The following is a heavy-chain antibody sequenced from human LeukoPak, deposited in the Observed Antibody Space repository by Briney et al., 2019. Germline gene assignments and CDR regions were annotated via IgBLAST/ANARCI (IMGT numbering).Heavy chain of an antibody. Sequence: SETLSLTCTVSGGSISSYYWSWIRQPPGKGLEWIGYISYSGITNYNPSLKSRVTISIDTSKNQFSLKLSSVTAADTAVYYCASIGPTGDGYVDFDYWGQGTLVTVSS. CDR2: ISYSGIT. CDR3: ASIGPTGDGYVDFDY. J-gene: IGHJ4*02. V-gene: IGHV4-59*01. CDR1: GGSISSYY. D-gene: IGHD5-24*01.